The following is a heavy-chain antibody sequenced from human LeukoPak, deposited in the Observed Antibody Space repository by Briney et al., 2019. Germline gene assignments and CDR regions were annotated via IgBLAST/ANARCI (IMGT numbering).Heavy chain of an antibody. D-gene: IGHD1-1*01. CDR3: ARGQTDFDY. Sequence: SETLSLTCAVSGGSISTYYWSWIRQPPGKGLEWIGNIYFSGSTKYNPSLKSRITISIDTSKKQHSLKLSSVTAADTAVYYCARGQTDFDYWGQGTLVTVSS. V-gene: IGHV4-59*01. CDR1: GGSISTYY. J-gene: IGHJ4*02. CDR2: IYFSGST.